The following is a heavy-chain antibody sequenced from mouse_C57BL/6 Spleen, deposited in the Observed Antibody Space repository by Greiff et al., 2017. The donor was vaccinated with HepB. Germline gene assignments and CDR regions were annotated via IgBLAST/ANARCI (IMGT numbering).Heavy chain of an antibody. V-gene: IGHV1-59*01. CDR3: ARGGYSNYWYFDV. J-gene: IGHJ1*03. D-gene: IGHD2-5*01. Sequence: QVQLQQPGAELVRPGTSVKLSCKASGYTFTSYWMHWVKQRPGQGLEWIGVIDPSDSYTNYNQKFKGKATLTVDTSSSTAYMHLSSLTSEDSAVYYCARGGYSNYWYFDVWGTGTTVTVSS. CDR2: IDPSDSYT. CDR1: GYTFTSYW.